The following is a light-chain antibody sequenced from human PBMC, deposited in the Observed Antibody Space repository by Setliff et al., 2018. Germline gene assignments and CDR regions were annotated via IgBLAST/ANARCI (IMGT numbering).Light chain of an antibody. J-gene: IGLJ1*01. Sequence: QPALTQPASVSGSPGQSITISCTGTNSDIGGYNYVSWYQQHPGKAPKLMICDVTKRPSGVSNRFSGSKSGNTASLTISGLQAEDEADYYCSSYTSSSTYVFGTGTKV. CDR2: DVT. CDR1: NSDIGGYNY. V-gene: IGLV2-14*01. CDR3: SSYTSSSTYV.